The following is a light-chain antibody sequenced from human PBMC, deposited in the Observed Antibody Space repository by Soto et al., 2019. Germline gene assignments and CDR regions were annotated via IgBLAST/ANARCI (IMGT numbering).Light chain of an antibody. Sequence: EIVMTQSPASLSVSPGDGATLSCRASQSVASNVAWYQQKPGQGPRLLIHGASTRAAGVPARFSGSGSATDFTLTISSLQSEDFAVHYCQQYHNWPPQYTFGQGTKLQIK. CDR1: QSVASN. J-gene: IGKJ2*01. CDR2: GAS. V-gene: IGKV3-15*01. CDR3: QQYHNWPPQYT.